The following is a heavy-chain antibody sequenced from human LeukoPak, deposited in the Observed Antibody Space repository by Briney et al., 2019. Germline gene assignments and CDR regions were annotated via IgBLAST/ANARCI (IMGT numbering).Heavy chain of an antibody. CDR3: TSRVGANTH. CDR2: IKSKIDGGTI. V-gene: IGHV3-15*07. J-gene: IGHJ4*02. CDR1: GFAVSNTW. Sequence: PGGFLRLSCAASGFAVSNTWMNWVRQAPGKGLEWVGRIKSKIDGGTIDYAAPVKGRFTISRDDSKNTLYLQMNSLKTEDTAVYYCTSRVGANTHWGQGTLVTISS. D-gene: IGHD1-26*01.